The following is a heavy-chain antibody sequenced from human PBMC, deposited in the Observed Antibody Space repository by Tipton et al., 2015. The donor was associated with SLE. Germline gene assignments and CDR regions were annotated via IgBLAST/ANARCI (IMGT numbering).Heavy chain of an antibody. CDR1: GYSISSGYY. V-gene: IGHV4-38-2*02. D-gene: IGHD5-18*01. CDR2: IYHSGST. J-gene: IGHJ4*02. Sequence: TLSLTCAVSGYSISSGYYWGWIRQPPGKGLEWIGSIYHSGSTYHNPSLKSRVTISVDTSKNQFSLKLSSVTAADTAVYYCARDPRGYSAPGYFDYWGQGTLVTVSS. CDR3: ARDPRGYSAPGYFDY.